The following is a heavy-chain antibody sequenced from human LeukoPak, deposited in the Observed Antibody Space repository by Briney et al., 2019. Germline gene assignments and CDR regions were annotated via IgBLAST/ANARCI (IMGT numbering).Heavy chain of an antibody. J-gene: IGHJ4*02. D-gene: IGHD1-26*01. V-gene: IGHV1-46*01. CDR1: GYTFTSYY. CDR2: INPSGGST. Sequence: ASVKVSCKASGYTFTSYYMHWVRQAPGQGLEWMGIINPSGGSTSYAQKFQDRVTMTRDTSTSTVYMELSSLRSEDTAVYYCAGVGEWELPDYWGQGTLVTVSS. CDR3: AGVGEWELPDY.